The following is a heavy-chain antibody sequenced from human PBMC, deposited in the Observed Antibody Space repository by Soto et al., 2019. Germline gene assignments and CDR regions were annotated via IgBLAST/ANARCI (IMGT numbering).Heavy chain of an antibody. CDR2: IVVGSGNT. D-gene: IGHD6-13*01. CDR3: AASWDGGYYYYGMDV. V-gene: IGHV1-58*01. J-gene: IGHJ6*02. CDR1: GFTFTSSA. Sequence: SVKVSFKASGFTFTSSAVQWVRQARGQRLEWIGWIVVGSGNTNYAQKFQERVTITRDMSTSTAYMELSSLRSEDTAVYYCAASWDGGYYYYGMDVWGQGTTVTVSS.